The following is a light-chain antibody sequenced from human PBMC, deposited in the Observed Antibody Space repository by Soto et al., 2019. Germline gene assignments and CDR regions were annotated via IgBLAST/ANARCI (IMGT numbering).Light chain of an antibody. CDR1: QSISSW. CDR3: QQYDTYWT. V-gene: IGKV1-5*03. CDR2: KAS. J-gene: IGKJ1*01. Sequence: DIQMTQSPSTLSASVGDRVTITCRASQSISSWLAWYQQTPGQAPNLPIYKASSSKSGVPSRLSGSGSGTEFTLTISSLQPDDSATYYCQQYDTYWTFGQGTKVDI.